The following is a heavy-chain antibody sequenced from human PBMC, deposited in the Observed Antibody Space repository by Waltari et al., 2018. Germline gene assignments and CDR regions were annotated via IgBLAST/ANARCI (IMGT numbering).Heavy chain of an antibody. J-gene: IGHJ4*02. CDR3: ARGIAAAGTFDY. Sequence: QVQLVQSGAEVKTPGSSVNVSCKASGGTFRIYAISWVRQAPGQGLEWMGGIIPIFGTANYAQKFQGRVTITADESTSTAYMELSSLRSEDTAVYYCARGIAAAGTFDYWGQGTLVTVSS. CDR2: IIPIFGTA. CDR1: GGTFRIYA. V-gene: IGHV1-69*13. D-gene: IGHD6-13*01.